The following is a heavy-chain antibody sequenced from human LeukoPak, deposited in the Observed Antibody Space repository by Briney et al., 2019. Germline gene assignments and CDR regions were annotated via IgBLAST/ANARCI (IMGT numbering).Heavy chain of an antibody. V-gene: IGHV3-53*01. J-gene: IGHJ5*01. CDR2: IYTNGKD. Sequence: GGSLRLSCSASGFSVDSSYMSWVRQTPGKGLEWVSVIYTNGKDYYAEAAKGRFTISRDISKNSLDLQMNRLRVDDTAVYYCAGDRPTSGIDSWGQGTLVIVSS. D-gene: IGHD2-15*01. CDR1: GFSVDSSY. CDR3: AGDRPTSGIDS.